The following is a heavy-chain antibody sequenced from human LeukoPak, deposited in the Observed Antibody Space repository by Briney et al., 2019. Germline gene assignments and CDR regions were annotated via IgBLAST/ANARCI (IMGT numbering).Heavy chain of an antibody. Sequence: GGSLRLSCEASGFTFSHYWMMWVRQAPGKGLEWVANIKQDGTDKHYVDSVKGRFTISRDNAKNSLYLQMNSLRAEDTAVYYCARADDGDNWGLGCWAQGTLVTVS. V-gene: IGHV3-7*01. CDR1: GFTFSHYW. CDR2: IKQDGTDK. CDR3: ARADDGDNWGLGC. J-gene: IGHJ4*02. D-gene: IGHD5-24*01.